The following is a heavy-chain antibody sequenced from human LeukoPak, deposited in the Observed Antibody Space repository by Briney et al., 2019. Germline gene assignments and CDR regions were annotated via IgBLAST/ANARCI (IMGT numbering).Heavy chain of an antibody. V-gene: IGHV3-48*03. CDR3: ARVGARFDY. CDR2: ISTSGSTI. J-gene: IGHJ4*02. CDR1: GFTFSSYE. Sequence: GGSLRLSCAASGFTFSSYEMNWVRQAPGKGLEWVSYISTSGSTISYADSVKGRFTISRDNAKNPLYLQMNSLRAEDTAVYYCARVGARFDYWGQGTLVTVSS. D-gene: IGHD1-26*01.